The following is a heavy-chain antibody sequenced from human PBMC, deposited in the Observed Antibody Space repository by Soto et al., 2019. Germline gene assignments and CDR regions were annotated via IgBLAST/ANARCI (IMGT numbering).Heavy chain of an antibody. J-gene: IGHJ5*02. CDR3: ARSGLLCDGVVMMHAVNYVWFLA. Sequence: SETLSLTCAVYGGSFSGYYWSWIRQPQGKGLEWIGEINHSGSTNYNPSRKRRVVISVETCKYQVSLKLSSVTAADTAEYYGARSGLLCDGVVMMHAVNYVWFLAWGQGTLGIVSS. D-gene: IGHD3-3*01. CDR2: INHSGST. CDR1: GGSFSGYY. V-gene: IGHV4-34*01.